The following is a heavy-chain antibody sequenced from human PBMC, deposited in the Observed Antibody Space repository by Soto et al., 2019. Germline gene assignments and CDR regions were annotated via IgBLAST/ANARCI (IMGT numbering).Heavy chain of an antibody. Sequence: GGSLRLSCAASGLTFSSYGMNWVRQAPGKGLEWVSYISSSSSTIYYADSVKGRFTISRDNAKNSLYLQMNSLRAEDTAVYYCARAIYFSPYYFDFWGQGTLVTVSS. CDR3: ARAIYFSPYYFDF. D-gene: IGHD3-9*01. CDR1: GLTFSSYG. CDR2: ISSSSSTI. V-gene: IGHV3-48*01. J-gene: IGHJ4*02.